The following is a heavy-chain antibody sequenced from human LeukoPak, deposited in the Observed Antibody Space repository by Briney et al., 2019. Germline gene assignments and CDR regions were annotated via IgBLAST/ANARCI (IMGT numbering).Heavy chain of an antibody. Sequence: GASVKVSCKASGYTFTNFYMHWVRQAPGQGLEWMGWISAYNGNANSAQKLQGRVTMTTDTSTSTAYMELRSLRSDDTAVYYCARDSELRYCSGGSCSFDYWGQGTLVTVSP. V-gene: IGHV1-18*04. CDR3: ARDSELRYCSGGSCSFDY. D-gene: IGHD2-15*01. J-gene: IGHJ4*02. CDR1: GYTFTNFY. CDR2: ISAYNGNA.